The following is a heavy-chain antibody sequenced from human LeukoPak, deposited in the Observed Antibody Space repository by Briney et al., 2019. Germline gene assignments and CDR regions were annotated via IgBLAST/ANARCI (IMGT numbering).Heavy chain of an antibody. D-gene: IGHD5-12*01. CDR2: IYYSGTT. J-gene: IGHJ4*02. CDR1: GGSISSGHYY. V-gene: IGHV4-39*01. Sequence: SETLSLTCSVSGGSISSGHYYWAWIRRPPGKGLQWIGSIYYSGTTYNNPSLKSRVTISVDTSKNQFSLKLSSVTAADTAVYYCARHRKWLRRAYDYWGQGTLVTVSS. CDR3: ARHRKWLRRAYDY.